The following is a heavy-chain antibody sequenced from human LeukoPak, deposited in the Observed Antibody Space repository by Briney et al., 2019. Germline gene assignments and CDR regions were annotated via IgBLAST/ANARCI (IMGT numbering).Heavy chain of an antibody. CDR3: ARIGGYCSSGTCYSGVFFDY. J-gene: IGHJ4*02. Sequence: SETLSLTCTISGGSFSSYFWGWIRQPPGKDMEWMGHIYYSGNTNYNPSLKSRATISIDTSKTQFSLKLSSVTAADTAVYYCARIGGYCSSGTCYSGVFFDYWGQGALVTVSS. V-gene: IGHV4-59*08. CDR2: IYYSGNT. CDR1: GGSFSSYF. D-gene: IGHD2-15*01.